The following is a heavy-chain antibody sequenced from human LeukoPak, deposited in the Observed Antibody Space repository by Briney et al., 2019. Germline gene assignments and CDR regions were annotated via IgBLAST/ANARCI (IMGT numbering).Heavy chain of an antibody. CDR3: ARARIDY. Sequence: SGGSLRVSCVDPGFTFSSYWMTWVCQAPGKGLEWVANIKDDGGEIYSLDSVKVRFTISRDNAKNSLYLQMSSLRAEDTAVYYCARARIDYWGQGTLVTVSS. CDR2: IKDDGGEI. J-gene: IGHJ4*02. V-gene: IGHV3-7*04. D-gene: IGHD1-14*01. CDR1: GFTFSSYW.